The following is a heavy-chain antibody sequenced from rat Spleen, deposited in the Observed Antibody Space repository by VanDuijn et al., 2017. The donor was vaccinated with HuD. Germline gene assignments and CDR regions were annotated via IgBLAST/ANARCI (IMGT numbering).Heavy chain of an antibody. Sequence: EVQLVESGGGLVQPGRSLKLSCAASGFTFSNYDMAWVRQAPTKGLEWVATISYDGSTTYYPDSVKGRFTISRDNAENTIYLQMNSLRSEDTATYYCARPPYNNYFDYWGQGVMVTVSS. CDR1: GFTFSNYD. CDR3: ARPPYNNYFDY. J-gene: IGHJ2*01. CDR2: ISYDGSTT. V-gene: IGHV5-29*01. D-gene: IGHD1-10*01.